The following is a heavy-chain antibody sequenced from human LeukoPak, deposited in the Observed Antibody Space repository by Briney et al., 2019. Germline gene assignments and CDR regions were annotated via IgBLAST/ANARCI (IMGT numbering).Heavy chain of an antibody. J-gene: IGHJ6*02. V-gene: IGHV3-21*01. CDR3: ARPHPRTVFGVFSYYYGMDV. CDR2: ISSSSTYI. CDR1: GFTSRSYS. D-gene: IGHD3-3*01. Sequence: GGSLRLSCAASGFTSRSYSMNWVRQAPGKGLEWVSSISSSSTYIYYADSVKGRFIISRDNAKNSLYLQMNSLRAEDTAVYYCARPHPRTVFGVFSYYYGMDVWGQGTTVTVSS.